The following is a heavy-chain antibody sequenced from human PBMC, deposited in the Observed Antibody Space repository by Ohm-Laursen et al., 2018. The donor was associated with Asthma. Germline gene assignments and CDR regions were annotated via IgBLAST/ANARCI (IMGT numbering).Heavy chain of an antibody. V-gene: IGHV1-3*01. CDR3: ARNALMDV. J-gene: IGHJ6*02. CDR1: GYTFTSST. CDR2: LNAGNGNT. Sequence: AASVKVSCNASGYTFTSSTMHWVRQAPGQRVEWMGWLNAGNGNTKYSQRFQDRVTITRNTSASTAYMELSSLRSEDTAVYFCARNALMDVWGQGTTVTVSS.